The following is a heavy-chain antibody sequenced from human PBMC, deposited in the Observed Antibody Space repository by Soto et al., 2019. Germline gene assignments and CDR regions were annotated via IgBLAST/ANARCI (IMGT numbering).Heavy chain of an antibody. Sequence: QVQLVQSGAEVKKPGASVKVSCKASGYTFTRSGISCVRHAPGQGLDWMGWISTYNGDTNYAQTFQGRVTMTTDTATSTVHMEGRSLRSDDTAVYYCAREGVAPYYYYGMDVWGQGTPVTVSS. D-gene: IGHD5-12*01. CDR3: AREGVAPYYYYGMDV. CDR1: GYTFTRSG. CDR2: ISTYNGDT. V-gene: IGHV1-18*01. J-gene: IGHJ6*02.